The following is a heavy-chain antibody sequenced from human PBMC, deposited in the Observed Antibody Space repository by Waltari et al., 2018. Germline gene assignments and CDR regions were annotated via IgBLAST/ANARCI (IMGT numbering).Heavy chain of an antibody. CDR3: ARETHDYFFDY. J-gene: IGHJ4*02. CDR2: IYYSGST. V-gene: IGHV4-39*07. D-gene: IGHD4-17*01. Sequence: QLQLQESGPGLVKPSETLSLTCTVSGGSISSSSYYWAWIRQPPGKGLEWIGSIYYSGSTYYNPSLKSRVTISVDTSKNQFSLKLSSVTAADTAVYYCARETHDYFFDYWGQGTLVTVSS. CDR1: GGSISSSSYY.